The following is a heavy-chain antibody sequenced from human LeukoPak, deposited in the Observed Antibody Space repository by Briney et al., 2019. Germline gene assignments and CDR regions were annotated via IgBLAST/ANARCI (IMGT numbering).Heavy chain of an antibody. J-gene: IGHJ6*02. CDR2: MNPNSGNT. CDR3: ARAADSSSWTTYYYYYGMDV. D-gene: IGHD6-13*01. CDR1: GYTFTSYD. Sequence: ASVKVSCKASGYTFTSYDINWVRQATGQGLEWMGWMNPNSGNTGYAQKFQGRVTMTRNTSISTAYMELSSLRSEDTAVYYCARAADSSSWTTYYYYYGMDVWGQGTTVTVSS. V-gene: IGHV1-8*01.